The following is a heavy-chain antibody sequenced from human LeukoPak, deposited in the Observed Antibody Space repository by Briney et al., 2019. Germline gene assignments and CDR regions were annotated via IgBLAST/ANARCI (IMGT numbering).Heavy chain of an antibody. D-gene: IGHD5-24*01. CDR2: SSAYNGNT. Sequence: GASVKVSCKASGYTFTSYGISWVRQAPGQGLEWMGWSSAYNGNTNYAQKLQGRVTMTTDTSTSTAYMELRSLRSDATAVYYCARGSYVEMVPYYYYGMDVWGQGTTVTVSS. CDR3: ARGSYVEMVPYYYYGMDV. CDR1: GYTFTSYG. J-gene: IGHJ6*02. V-gene: IGHV1-18*01.